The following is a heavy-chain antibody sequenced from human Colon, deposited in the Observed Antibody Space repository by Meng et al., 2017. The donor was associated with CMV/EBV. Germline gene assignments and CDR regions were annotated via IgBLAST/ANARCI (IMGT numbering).Heavy chain of an antibody. J-gene: IGHJ3*02. Sequence: GGSLRLSCVGSGFTFSDFEMNWVRQASGKGLEWVGRIRSKANSYATAYAASVKGRFTISRDDSKNTAYLQMNSLKTEDTAVYYCTRLVGAFDIWGQGTMVTVSS. CDR3: TRLVGAFDI. D-gene: IGHD1-26*01. V-gene: IGHV3-73*01. CDR1: GFTFSDFE. CDR2: IRSKANSYAT.